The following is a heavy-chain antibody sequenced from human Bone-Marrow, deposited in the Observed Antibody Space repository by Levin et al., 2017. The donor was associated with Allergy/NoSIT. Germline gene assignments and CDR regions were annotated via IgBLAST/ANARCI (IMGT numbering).Heavy chain of an antibody. Sequence: GSLRLSCAVYGGSFSGYYWSWIRQPPGKGLEWIGEINHSGSTNYNPSLKSRVTISVDTSKNQFSLKLSSVTAADTAVYYCASRFGWRGYGMDVWGQGTTVTVSS. D-gene: IGHD3-16*01. CDR3: ASRFGWRGYGMDV. CDR2: INHSGST. V-gene: IGHV4-34*01. J-gene: IGHJ6*02. CDR1: GGSFSGYY.